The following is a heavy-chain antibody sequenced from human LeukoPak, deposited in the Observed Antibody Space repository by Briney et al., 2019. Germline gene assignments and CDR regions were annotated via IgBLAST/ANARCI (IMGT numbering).Heavy chain of an antibody. CDR1: GFTFSSYS. CDR2: ISSSSSYI. D-gene: IGHD6-19*01. J-gene: IGHJ4*02. Sequence: GGSLRLSCAASGFTFSSYSMNWVRQAPGKGLEWVSFISSSSSYIYYADSVKGRFTISRDNAKNSLYLQMNSLRAADTAVYYCVRRSIAVAGPFDYWGQGTLVTVSS. V-gene: IGHV3-21*01. CDR3: VRRSIAVAGPFDY.